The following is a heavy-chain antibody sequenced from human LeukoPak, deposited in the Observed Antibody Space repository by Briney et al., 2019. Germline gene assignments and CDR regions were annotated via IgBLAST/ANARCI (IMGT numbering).Heavy chain of an antibody. D-gene: IGHD3-22*01. CDR2: IYYSGST. J-gene: IGHJ4*02. CDR1: GGSISTYY. Sequence: SETLSLTCTVSGGSISTYYWSWIRQPPGKGLEWIGYIYYSGSTNYNPSLKSRVTISVDTSKNQFSLKLNSVTAADTAVYYCARHANYYDSSSFYQYFDYWGQGTLVTVSS. CDR3: ARHANYYDSSSFYQYFDY. V-gene: IGHV4-59*08.